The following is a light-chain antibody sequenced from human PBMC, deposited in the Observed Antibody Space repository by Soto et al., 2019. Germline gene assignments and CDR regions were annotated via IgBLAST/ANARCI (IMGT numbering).Light chain of an antibody. CDR3: LKYGSSPGWT. Sequence: EIVLTQSPATLSLSPGERATLSCRASQSVSSYLAWYQQKPGQAPRLLIYDASNRATGIPARFSGSGSGTDFTLTISSLEPEDFAVYYCLKYGSSPGWTFGPGTKVDIK. J-gene: IGKJ1*01. CDR2: DAS. V-gene: IGKV3-11*01. CDR1: QSVSSY.